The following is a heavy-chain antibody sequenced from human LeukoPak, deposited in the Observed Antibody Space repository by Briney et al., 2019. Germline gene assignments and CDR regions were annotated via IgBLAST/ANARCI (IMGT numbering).Heavy chain of an antibody. CDR2: IRSNGETV. CDR1: GFTFSSIA. CDR3: AKGQELDDGVFDS. Sequence: PGGSLRLSCAASGFTFSSIAMSWVRQAPGKGLEWVSAIRSNGETVYNADSVKGRFTISRDNSRQTLFLQMSSLRVEDTATYYCAKGQELDDGVFDSWGQGTLGTVSS. D-gene: IGHD1-1*01. V-gene: IGHV3-23*01. J-gene: IGHJ4*02.